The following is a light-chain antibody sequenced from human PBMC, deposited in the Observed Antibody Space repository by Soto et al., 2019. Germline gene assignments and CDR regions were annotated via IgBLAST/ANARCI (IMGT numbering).Light chain of an antibody. CDR2: AAS. Sequence: DIQFTQSPSFLSSSLGDRVTITFRASQGISSYLAWYQQKPGKAPKLLIYAASTLQSGVPSRFSGSGSGTEFTLTISSLQPEDFATYYCQQPGTFGGGTKVDIK. CDR1: QGISSY. J-gene: IGKJ4*01. CDR3: QQPGT. V-gene: IGKV1-9*01.